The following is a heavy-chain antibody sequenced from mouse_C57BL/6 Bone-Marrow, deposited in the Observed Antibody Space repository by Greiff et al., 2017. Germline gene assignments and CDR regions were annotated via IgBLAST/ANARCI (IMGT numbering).Heavy chain of an antibody. CDR2: IDPENGDT. V-gene: IGHV14-4*01. Sequence: EVQLQQSGAELVRPGASVKLSCTASGFNIKDDYMHWVKQRPEQGLEWIGWIDPENGDTEYASKFQGKATITADTSSNTAYLQLSSLTSEDTAVYYCTTCNYWFAYWGQGTLGTVSA. CDR3: TTCNYWFAY. CDR1: GFNIKDDY. J-gene: IGHJ3*01. D-gene: IGHD1-3*01.